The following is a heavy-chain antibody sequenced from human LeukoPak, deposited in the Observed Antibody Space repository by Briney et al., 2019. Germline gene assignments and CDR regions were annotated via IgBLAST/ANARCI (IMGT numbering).Heavy chain of an antibody. CDR2: VSGSGRNT. V-gene: IGHV3-23*01. CDR1: GFTFSNYA. CDR3: ARDTRSLIDY. J-gene: IGHJ4*02. Sequence: GGSLRLSCAGSGFTFSNYAMTWVRQAPGKGLEWVSSVSGSGRNTFYPDSVEGRFTISRDNAKNSLYLHMNSLRADDAAVYYCARDTRSLIDYWGQGTLVTVSS. D-gene: IGHD1-26*01.